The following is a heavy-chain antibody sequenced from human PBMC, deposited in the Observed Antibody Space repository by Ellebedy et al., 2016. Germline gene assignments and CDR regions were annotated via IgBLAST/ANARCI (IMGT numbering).Heavy chain of an antibody. J-gene: IGHJ4*02. D-gene: IGHD5-18*01. V-gene: IGHV3-15*01. CDR3: TTVYRYNYDSV. CDR1: GFTFSNAW. CDR2: IKRKTDGGAA. Sequence: GESLKISCAASGFTFSNAWMNWVRQAPGKWLEWVGRIKRKTDGGAADYAAPVKGRFTTSRDDSKNTLYLQMNSLKTEDTAVYFCTTVYRYNYDSVWGQGTLVTVSS.